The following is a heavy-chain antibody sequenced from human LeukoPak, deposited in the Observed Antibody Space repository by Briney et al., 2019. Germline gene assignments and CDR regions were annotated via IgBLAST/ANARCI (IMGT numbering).Heavy chain of an antibody. Sequence: PGGSLRLSCAASGFTFTTFAMNWVRQAPGKGLEWVALISYDGSNKYYADSVKGRFTISRDNSKNTLYLQMTSLRGEDTAVYYCARAWHPVSGVWGPIDPWGQGILVTVSS. D-gene: IGHD3-16*01. V-gene: IGHV3-30*14. CDR2: ISYDGSNK. CDR1: GFTFTTFA. CDR3: ARAWHPVSGVWGPIDP. J-gene: IGHJ5*02.